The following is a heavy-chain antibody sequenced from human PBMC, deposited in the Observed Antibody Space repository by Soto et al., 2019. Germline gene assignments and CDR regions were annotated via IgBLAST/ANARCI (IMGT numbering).Heavy chain of an antibody. CDR3: AKAGGDITIFGVVIIPDAFDI. V-gene: IGHV3-9*01. D-gene: IGHD3-3*01. J-gene: IGHJ3*02. CDR1: GFTFDYYA. CDR2: ISWNSGSI. Sequence: PGGSLRLSCAASGFTFDYYAMHWVRQAPGKGLEWVSGISWNSGSIGYADSVKGRFTISRDNAKNSLYLQMNSLRAEDTALYYCAKAGGDITIFGVVIIPDAFDIWGQGTMVTVSS.